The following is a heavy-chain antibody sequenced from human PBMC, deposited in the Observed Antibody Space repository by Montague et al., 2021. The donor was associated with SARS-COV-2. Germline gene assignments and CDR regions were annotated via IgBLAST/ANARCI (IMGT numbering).Heavy chain of an antibody. CDR2: IYSGGTT. CDR3: ARAETYDSTGPLFY. Sequence: SLRLSCAASGFTVNKNYMSLFRQAPVKGLEWVSAIYSGGTTYYGYSVKGRFTISRDNSKNTLYLQMNSLRAEDTAVYYCARAETYDSTGPLFYWGQGTLVTVSS. CDR1: GFTVNKNY. J-gene: IGHJ4*02. V-gene: IGHV3-53*01. D-gene: IGHD3-22*01.